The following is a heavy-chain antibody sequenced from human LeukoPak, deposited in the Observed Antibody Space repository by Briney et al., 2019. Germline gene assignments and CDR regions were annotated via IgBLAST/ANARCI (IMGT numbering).Heavy chain of an antibody. J-gene: IGHJ3*02. CDR1: GYSISSGYY. D-gene: IGHD5-12*01. Sequence: PSETLSLTCTVSGYSISSGYYWGWIRQPPGKGLEWIGSIYYSGSTYYNPSLKSRVTISVDTSKNQFSLKLSSVTAADTAVYYCARDAVGVKDYDYGDAFDIWGQGTMVTVSS. CDR2: IYYSGST. V-gene: IGHV4-38-2*02. CDR3: ARDAVGVKDYDYGDAFDI.